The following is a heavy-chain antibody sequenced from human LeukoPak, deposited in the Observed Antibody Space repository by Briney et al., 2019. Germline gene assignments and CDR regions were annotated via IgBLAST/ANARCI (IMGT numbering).Heavy chain of an antibody. CDR1: GFTVSSNY. V-gene: IGHV3-66*01. Sequence: GGSLRLSCAASGFTVSSNYMSWVRQAPGKGLEWVSVIYSGGSTYYADSVKGRFTIFRDNSKNTLYLQMNSLRAEDTAVYYCARDIYDSSGYSHWGQGTLVTVSS. D-gene: IGHD3-22*01. J-gene: IGHJ4*02. CDR2: IYSGGST. CDR3: ARDIYDSSGYSH.